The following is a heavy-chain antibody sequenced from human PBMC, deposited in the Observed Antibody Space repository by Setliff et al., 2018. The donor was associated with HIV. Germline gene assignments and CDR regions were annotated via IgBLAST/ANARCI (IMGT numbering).Heavy chain of an antibody. CDR2: TYYSGYT. J-gene: IGHJ4*02. Sequence: SETLSLTCTVSGGSISSGDYYWSWIRQPPGKGLEWIGYTYYSGYTQYNPSLKSRVTISVDTSKNQFSLKLRSVSAADTAVYYCARASSGYLIVHYWGQGTLGTGS. V-gene: IGHV4-30-4*01. CDR1: GGSISSGDYY. D-gene: IGHD3-22*01. CDR3: ARASSGYLIVHY.